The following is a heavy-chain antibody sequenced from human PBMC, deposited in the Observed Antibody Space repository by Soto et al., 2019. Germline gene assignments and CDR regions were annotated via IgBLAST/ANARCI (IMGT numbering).Heavy chain of an antibody. CDR1: GFTFSSYG. CDR3: AKDNLSNSGYYYYYGMDV. D-gene: IGHD4-4*01. CDR2: ISYDGSNK. J-gene: IGHJ6*02. Sequence: PGGSLRLSCAASGFTFSSYGMHWVRQAPGKGLEWVAVISYDGSNKYYADSVKGRFTISRDNSKNTLYLQMNSLRAEDTAVYYCAKDNLSNSGYYYYYGMDVWGQGTTVTVSS. V-gene: IGHV3-30*18.